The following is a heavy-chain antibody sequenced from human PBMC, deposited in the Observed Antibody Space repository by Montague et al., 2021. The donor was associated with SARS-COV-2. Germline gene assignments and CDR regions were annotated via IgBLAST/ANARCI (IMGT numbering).Heavy chain of an antibody. J-gene: IGHJ4*02. CDR3: ASYPFSHYESTGYYYSFDS. CDR2: FYYRGNT. V-gene: IGHV4-39*01. Sequence: SETLSLTCSVSGGSINSNSYYWAWIRQPPRKGLEWIGIGSFYYRGNTYSNPSLTGRVTISVNTSKREFSLRMNSVTAADTAVYYCASYPFSHYESTGYYYSFDSWGQGTLVAVSP. CDR1: GGSINSNSYY. D-gene: IGHD3-22*01.